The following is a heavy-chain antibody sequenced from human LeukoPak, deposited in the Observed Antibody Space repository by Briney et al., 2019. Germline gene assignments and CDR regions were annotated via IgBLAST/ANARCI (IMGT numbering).Heavy chain of an antibody. V-gene: IGHV3-11*01. Sequence: PGGSLSLSCPASGLTLSNYYMSWTRQAPGKGREWVSYSSSSGSTIYYADSVKGRFAISRDNAKNSLYLQMNSLRAEDTAVYYCARRRDFIDYWGQGTLVTVSS. CDR1: GLTLSNYY. D-gene: IGHD3/OR15-3a*01. CDR2: SSSSGSTI. J-gene: IGHJ4*02. CDR3: ARRRDFIDY.